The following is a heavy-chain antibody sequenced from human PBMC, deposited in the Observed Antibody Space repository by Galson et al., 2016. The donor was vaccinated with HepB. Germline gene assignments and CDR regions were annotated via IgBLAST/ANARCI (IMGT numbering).Heavy chain of an antibody. Sequence: SVKVSCKASAYVFVTHGISWVRQAPGQGLEWMAWISPYSGDTYYSHKFQGRVALTTVTSTGTAYMEMRSLRSDETAVYYCARDKRFSCVNGVCSLGDQYFGMDVWGQGTTVIASS. D-gene: IGHD2-8*01. CDR2: ISPYSGDT. J-gene: IGHJ6*02. CDR3: ARDKRFSCVNGVCSLGDQYFGMDV. V-gene: IGHV1-18*01. CDR1: AYVFVTHG.